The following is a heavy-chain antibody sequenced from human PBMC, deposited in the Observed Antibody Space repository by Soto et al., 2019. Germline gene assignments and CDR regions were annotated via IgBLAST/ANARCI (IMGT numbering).Heavy chain of an antibody. Sequence: GGSLRLSCEASGFTFSSYAMIWVRQAPGKWLDWVSSITGSGGSTYYADSVKGRFTISRDNSRNTLYLHMNSLRAEDTAVYYCAKDRMGRSVRLAAAGSFDYWGQGTLVTVSS. CDR2: ITGSGGST. CDR1: GFTFSSYA. CDR3: AKDRMGRSVRLAAAGSFDY. D-gene: IGHD6-13*01. V-gene: IGHV3-23*01. J-gene: IGHJ4*02.